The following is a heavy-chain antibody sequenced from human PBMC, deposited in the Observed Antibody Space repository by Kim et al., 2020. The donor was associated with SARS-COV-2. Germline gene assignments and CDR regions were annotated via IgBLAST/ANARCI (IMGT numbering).Heavy chain of an antibody. CDR1: GFSFSDYW. CDR3: VRETRDGFVVDF. CDR2: INKYGSDT. V-gene: IGHV3-74*03. J-gene: IGHJ4*02. D-gene: IGHD4-17*01. Sequence: GGSLRLSCAASGFSFSDYWMYWVRQTPGKGLEWVSRINKYGSDTKYADSVKGRFTISRDNAKNTLYLQMNRLRVEDTAVYYCVRETRDGFVVDFWGQGTLLTVSA.